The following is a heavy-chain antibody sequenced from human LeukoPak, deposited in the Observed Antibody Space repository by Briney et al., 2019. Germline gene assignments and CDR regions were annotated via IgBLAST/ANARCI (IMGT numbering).Heavy chain of an antibody. J-gene: IGHJ4*02. CDR2: IYYSGST. CDR1: DGSISSYY. CDR3: ARHHGAVAGPLDY. Sequence: KPSETLSLTCTVSDGSISSYYWSWIRQPPGKGLEWIGYIYYSGSTNYNPSLKSRVTISVDTSKNQFSLKLSSVTAADTAVYYCARHHGAVAGPLDYWGQGTLVTVSS. D-gene: IGHD6-19*01. V-gene: IGHV4-59*08.